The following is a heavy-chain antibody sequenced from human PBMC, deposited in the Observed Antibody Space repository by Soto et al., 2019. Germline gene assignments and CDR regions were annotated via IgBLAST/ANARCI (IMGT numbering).Heavy chain of an antibody. Sequence: QVQLVQSGAEVKKPGSSVKVSCKASGGTFSSYAISWVRQAPGQGLEWMGGIIPIFGTANYAQKFQGRVTMTADESTSTAYMELSSLRSEDTAVYYCARVSREAAGTSYYYYGMDVWGQGTTVTVSS. D-gene: IGHD6-13*01. V-gene: IGHV1-69*01. CDR2: IIPIFGTA. CDR1: GGTFSSYA. J-gene: IGHJ6*02. CDR3: ARVSREAAGTSYYYYGMDV.